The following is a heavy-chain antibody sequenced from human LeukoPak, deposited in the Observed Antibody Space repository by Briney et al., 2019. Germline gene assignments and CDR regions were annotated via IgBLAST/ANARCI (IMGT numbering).Heavy chain of an antibody. CDR3: AKVPELPTIFGVVTPYYFDY. CDR1: GFTFRSYA. CDR2: ISGSGGST. D-gene: IGHD3-3*01. V-gene: IGHV3-23*01. J-gene: IGHJ4*02. Sequence: GGSLRLSCAASGFTFRSYAMSWVRQAPGRGLEWVSAISGSGGSTYYADSVKGRFTISRDNSKNTLYLQMNSLRAEDTAVYYCAKVPELPTIFGVVTPYYFDYWGQGTLVTVSS.